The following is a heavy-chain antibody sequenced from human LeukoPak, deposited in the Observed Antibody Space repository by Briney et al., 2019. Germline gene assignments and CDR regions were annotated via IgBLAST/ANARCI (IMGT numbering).Heavy chain of an antibody. CDR3: ATSDSSGYYDYFDY. V-gene: IGHV1-24*01. J-gene: IGHJ4*02. D-gene: IGHD3-22*01. Sequence: ASVKVSCKVSGYTLTELSMHWVRQAPGKGLEWMGGFDPEDGETIYAQKFQGRVTITADESTSTAYMELSSLRSEDTAVYYCATSDSSGYYDYFDYWGQGTLVTVSS. CDR2: FDPEDGET. CDR1: GYTLTELS.